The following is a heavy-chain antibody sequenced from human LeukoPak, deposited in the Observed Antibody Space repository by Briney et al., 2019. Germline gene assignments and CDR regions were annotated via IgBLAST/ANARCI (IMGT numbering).Heavy chain of an antibody. J-gene: IGHJ4*02. CDR1: GFTFGDYA. Sequence: PGGSLRLSCTASGFTFGDYAMSWVRQAPGKGLEWVGFIRSKAYGGTTEYAASVKGRVTISRDDSKSIAYLQMNSLKTEDTAVYYCTRDRDGDLYFDYWGQGTLVTVSS. V-gene: IGHV3-49*04. CDR2: IRSKAYGGTT. CDR3: TRDRDGDLYFDY. D-gene: IGHD4-17*01.